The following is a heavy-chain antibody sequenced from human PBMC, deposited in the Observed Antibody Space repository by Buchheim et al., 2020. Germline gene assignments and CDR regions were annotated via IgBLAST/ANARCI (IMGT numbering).Heavy chain of an antibody. D-gene: IGHD3-10*01. J-gene: IGHJ4*02. Sequence: QVQLQQWGAGLLKPSETLSLTCAVYGGSFSGYYWSWIRQPPGKGLEWIGEINHSGSTNYNPSLKSRVTISVDTSKNQFSLKLSSVTAADTAVYYCARGGKKYYYGLGSYMDYWGQGTL. CDR1: GGSFSGYY. CDR3: ARGGKKYYYGLGSYMDY. V-gene: IGHV4-34*01. CDR2: INHSGST.